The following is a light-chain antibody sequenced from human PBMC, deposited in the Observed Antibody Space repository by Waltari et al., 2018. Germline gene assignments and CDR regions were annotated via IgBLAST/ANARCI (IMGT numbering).Light chain of an antibody. J-gene: IGKJ4*01. V-gene: IGKV3-15*01. CDR3: QQYHHWST. Sequence: EIVMTQSPATLPVSPGERGTLSCWASQSIMTNVAWYQQKPGQAPRLLIYDASTRATDTPARFSGSGSGTDFTLTISSLQSEDFAVYYCQQYHHWSTFGGGTK. CDR1: QSIMTN. CDR2: DAS.